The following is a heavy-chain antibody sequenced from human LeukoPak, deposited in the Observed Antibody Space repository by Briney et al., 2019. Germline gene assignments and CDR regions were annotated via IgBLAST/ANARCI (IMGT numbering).Heavy chain of an antibody. D-gene: IGHD3-10*01. Sequence: SETLSLTCTVSGGSISSYYWSWIRQPPGKGLEWIGYIYYSGSTYYNPSLKSRVTISVDRSKNQFSLKLSSVTAADTAVYYCARGSGGFGELYNPWGQGTLVTVSS. V-gene: IGHV4-59*12. CDR3: ARGSGGFGELYNP. CDR1: GGSISSYY. J-gene: IGHJ5*02. CDR2: IYYSGST.